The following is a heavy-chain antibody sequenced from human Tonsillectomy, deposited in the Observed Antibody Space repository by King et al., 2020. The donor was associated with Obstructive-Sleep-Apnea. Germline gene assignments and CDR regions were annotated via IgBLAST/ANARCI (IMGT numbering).Heavy chain of an antibody. J-gene: IGHJ4*02. D-gene: IGHD1-26*01. V-gene: IGHV3-9*01. CDR3: AKDMGFDTGGGFDY. CDR2: ISWNGGNI. CDR1: GFNLDDYA. Sequence: QLVQSGGGLVQPGRSLRLSCAASGFNLDDYAMHWVRQVPGKGLEWVSGISWNGGNIGYADSVKGRFTITRDNAKNSLYLQMNSLRAEDTALYYCAKDMGFDTGGGFDYWGQGALVTVFS.